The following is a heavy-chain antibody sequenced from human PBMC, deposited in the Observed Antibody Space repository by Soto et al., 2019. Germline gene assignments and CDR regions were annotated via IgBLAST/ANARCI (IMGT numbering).Heavy chain of an antibody. CDR1: GYTFTSYG. V-gene: IGHV1-18*01. CDR3: ASSLLVGYGLEGESD. D-gene: IGHD5-18*01. Sequence: QVELVQSGAEVKKPGASVKVSCKASGYTFTSYGISWVRQAPGQGLEWMGWISAYNGNTNYAQKLQGRVTMTTDTSTCTAYMELRSLRSDDTAVYYCASSLLVGYGLEGESDWGQGTLVTVSS. J-gene: IGHJ4*02. CDR2: ISAYNGNT.